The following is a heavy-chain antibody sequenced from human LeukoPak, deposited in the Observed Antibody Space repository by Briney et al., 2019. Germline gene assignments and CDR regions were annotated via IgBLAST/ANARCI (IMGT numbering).Heavy chain of an antibody. CDR1: GGSLSGYY. Sequence: SETLSLTCAVYGGSLSGYYWSWIRQPPGKGLEWIGEINHSGSTNYNPSLKSRATISVDTSKTQFSLKLRSVTAADTAVYYCARELFPDGFDYWGQGNLVTVSS. V-gene: IGHV4-34*01. D-gene: IGHD2-15*01. CDR2: INHSGST. CDR3: ARELFPDGFDY. J-gene: IGHJ4*02.